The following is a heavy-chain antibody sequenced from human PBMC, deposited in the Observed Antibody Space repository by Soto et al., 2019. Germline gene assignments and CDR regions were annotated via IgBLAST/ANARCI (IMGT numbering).Heavy chain of an antibody. D-gene: IGHD3-3*01. CDR2: IKQDGSEE. CDR3: ASRPSDRNYYGVFDY. J-gene: IGHJ4*02. V-gene: IGHV3-7*03. CDR1: GFTFSSHW. Sequence: EVQLVESGGGLVQPGGSLRLSCTASGFTFSSHWMTWVRQAPGKALEWVANIKQDGSEEYYVDSVKGRLTISRDNAKNSLFLQMNSLRAEDTAVYYCASRPSDRNYYGVFDYWGQGTLVTVSS.